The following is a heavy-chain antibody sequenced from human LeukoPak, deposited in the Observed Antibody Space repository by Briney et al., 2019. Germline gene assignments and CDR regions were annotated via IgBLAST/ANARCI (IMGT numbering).Heavy chain of an antibody. J-gene: IGHJ4*02. CDR2: INHSGST. CDR1: GGSFSGYY. V-gene: IGHV4-34*01. D-gene: IGHD3-10*01. CDR3: ARSRNYYGSGSYYNRIDY. Sequence: SETLSLTCAVYGGSFSGYYWSWIRQPPGKGLEWIGEINHSGSTNYNPSLKSRLTISVDTSKNQFSLNLSSVTAADTAVYYCARSRNYYGSGSYYNRIDYWGQGTLVTVSS.